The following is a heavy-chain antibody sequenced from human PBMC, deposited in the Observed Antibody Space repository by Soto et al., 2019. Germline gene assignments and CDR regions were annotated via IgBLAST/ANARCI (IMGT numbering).Heavy chain of an antibody. Sequence: SDTLSLTCTDSCGSVPSRIYHWGWIRQPPGKGLEWIGSMYYSGSTYYNPSLKSRVTISVDTSKNQFSLKLTSVTAADTAVYHCARHVGNSPPGSWGQG. D-gene: IGHD1-26*01. V-gene: IGHV4-39*01. J-gene: IGHJ1*01. CDR1: CGSVPSRIYH. CDR2: MYYSGST. CDR3: ARHVGNSPPGS.